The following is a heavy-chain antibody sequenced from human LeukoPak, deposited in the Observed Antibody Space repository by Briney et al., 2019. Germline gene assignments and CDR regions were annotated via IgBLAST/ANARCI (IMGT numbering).Heavy chain of an antibody. D-gene: IGHD1-14*01. CDR1: GGSISSGSYY. V-gene: IGHV4-61*02. CDR3: ASSGFGIRTDDY. CDR2: IYTSGST. Sequence: SETLSLTCTVSGGSISSGSYYWSWIRQPAGKGLGWIGRIYTSGSTNYNPSLKSRVTISVDTSKNQFSLKLSSVTAAATAVYYCASSGFGIRTDDYWGQGTLVTVSS. J-gene: IGHJ4*02.